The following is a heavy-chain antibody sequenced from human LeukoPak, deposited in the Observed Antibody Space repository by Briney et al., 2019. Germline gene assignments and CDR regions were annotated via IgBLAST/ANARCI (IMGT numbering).Heavy chain of an antibody. CDR2: ISAYNGNT. J-gene: IGHJ4*02. V-gene: IGHV1-18*01. Sequence: GASVKVSCKASGYTFTSYGISWVRQAPGQGLEWMGWISAYNGNTNYAQKLQGRVTMTTDTSTSTAYMELRSLRSDDTAVYYCARDLGRYCTNGVCYTQGVCYFDYWGQGTLVTVSS. CDR1: GYTFTSYG. D-gene: IGHD2-8*01. CDR3: ARDLGRYCTNGVCYTQGVCYFDY.